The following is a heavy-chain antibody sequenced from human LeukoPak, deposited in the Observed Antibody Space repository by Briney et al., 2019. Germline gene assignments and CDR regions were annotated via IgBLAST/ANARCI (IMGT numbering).Heavy chain of an antibody. J-gene: IGHJ4*01. Sequence: PGESLRLSCAASGFTSSRYWKHWVRRAPGKGLVWVSRINSDGSTTNYADSVKGRFTISRYNAKRTIYLQMNSLTADDTAVYYCARSGIIGVLNYSSDFWGQGTQVSVSS. CDR2: INSDGSTT. CDR3: ARSGIIGVLNYSSDF. CDR1: GFTSSRYW. V-gene: IGHV3-74*01. D-gene: IGHD3-3*01.